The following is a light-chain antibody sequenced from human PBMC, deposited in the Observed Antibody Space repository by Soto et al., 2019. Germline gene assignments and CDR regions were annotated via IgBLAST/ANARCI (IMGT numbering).Light chain of an antibody. V-gene: IGKV3-11*01. CDR1: QSVGSY. Sequence: EIVLTQSPATLSLSPGESATLSCRASQSVGSYLAWYQQKPGQAPRLLIYDASNRATGIPARFSGSGSGTDVTLTISSLEPEEFAVYYCQQRSRRLTFGGGTKVDIK. CDR2: DAS. J-gene: IGKJ4*01. CDR3: QQRSRRLT.